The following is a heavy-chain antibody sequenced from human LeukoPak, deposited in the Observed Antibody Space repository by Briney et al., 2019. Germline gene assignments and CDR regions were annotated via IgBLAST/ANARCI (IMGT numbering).Heavy chain of an antibody. V-gene: IGHV3-30*02. CDR3: AKAAERWLVSYYFDY. J-gene: IGHJ4*02. Sequence: GGSLRLSCAASGFTFSSYGMHWVRQAPGKGLEWVAFIRYDGSNKYYADSVKGRFTISRDNSKNTLYLQMNSLRAEDTAVYYCAKAAERWLVSYYFDYWGQGTLVTVSS. CDR1: GFTFSSYG. CDR2: IRYDGSNK. D-gene: IGHD6-19*01.